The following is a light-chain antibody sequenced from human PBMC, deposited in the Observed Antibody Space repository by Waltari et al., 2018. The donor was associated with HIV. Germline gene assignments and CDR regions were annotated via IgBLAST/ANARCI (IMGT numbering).Light chain of an antibody. CDR1: QSISSN. V-gene: IGKV3-15*01. J-gene: IGKJ1*01. CDR2: GAS. CDR3: QQFHNWPRT. Sequence: EILMTQSPATLSVSPGEEVTLSCRASQSISSNLAWYQQKPGQAPRLLIYGASTRAAGFPARFTGSGAGTEFTLTISNLQSEDFAIYYCQQFHNWPRTFGLGTKVEIK.